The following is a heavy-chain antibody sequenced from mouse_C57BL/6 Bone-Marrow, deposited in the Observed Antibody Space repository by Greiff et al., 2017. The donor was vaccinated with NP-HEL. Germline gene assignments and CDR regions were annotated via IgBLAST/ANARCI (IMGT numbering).Heavy chain of an antibody. Sequence: VQLQQSGPELVKPGASVKIPCKASGYTFTDYNMDWVKQSHGKSLEWIGDINPNNGGTIYNQKFKGKATLTVDKSSSTAYMELRSLTSEDTAVYYCARQDRYYSNSMFAYWGQGTLVTVSA. CDR3: ARQDRYYSNSMFAY. CDR1: GYTFTDYN. CDR2: INPNNGGT. D-gene: IGHD2-5*01. V-gene: IGHV1-18*01. J-gene: IGHJ3*01.